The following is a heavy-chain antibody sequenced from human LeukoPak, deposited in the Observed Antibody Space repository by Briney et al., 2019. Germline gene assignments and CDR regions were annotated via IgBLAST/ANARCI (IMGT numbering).Heavy chain of an antibody. CDR3: ANDGRYGDYVR. Sequence: GGSLRLSCAASGFTFSSYAMSWVRQAPGKGLEWVSAISGSGGSIYYADSVKGRFTISRDNSKNTLYLQMNSLRAEDTAVYYCANDGRYGDYVRWGQGTLVAVSS. CDR2: ISGSGGSI. CDR1: GFTFSSYA. D-gene: IGHD4-17*01. V-gene: IGHV3-23*01. J-gene: IGHJ4*02.